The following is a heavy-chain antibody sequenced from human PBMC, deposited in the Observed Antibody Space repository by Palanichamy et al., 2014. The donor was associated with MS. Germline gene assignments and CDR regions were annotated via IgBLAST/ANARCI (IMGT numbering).Heavy chain of an antibody. CDR1: GYTFSSYG. J-gene: IGHJ6*02. Sequence: QVQLVQSGAEVKEPGAPVRVSCKASGYTFSSYGISWARQAPGQGLEWMGWISTYNGNTKYAQKFQDRVTMTTDTSTTTAHMDLRSLRSDDSAVYFCARDIGPVPGDYYYGLDVWGQGTTVTVSS. D-gene: IGHD3-10*01. CDR3: ARDIGPVPGDYYYGLDV. V-gene: IGHV1-18*04. CDR2: ISTYNGNT.